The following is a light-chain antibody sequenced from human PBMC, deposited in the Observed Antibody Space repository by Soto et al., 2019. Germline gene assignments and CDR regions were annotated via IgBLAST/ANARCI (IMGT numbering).Light chain of an antibody. CDR3: CSYTRSGTLI. J-gene: IGLJ1*01. CDR1: SGDIGDYNY. V-gene: IGLV2-14*01. Sequence: QSVLTQPASGSGSPGQSITISCVSTSGDIGDYNYVSWYQQHPGKVPKVIIYDVSNRPSGVSYRFSGTKSGNTASLTVSGLQAEDEADYYCCSYTRSGTLIFGTGTKVTVL. CDR2: DVS.